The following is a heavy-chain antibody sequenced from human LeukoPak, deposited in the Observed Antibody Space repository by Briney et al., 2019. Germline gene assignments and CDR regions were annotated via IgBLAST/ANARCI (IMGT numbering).Heavy chain of an antibody. CDR1: GYTFTSYD. J-gene: IGHJ3*02. V-gene: IGHV1-8*03. Sequence: ASVKVSCKASGYTFTSYDINWVRQATGQGLEWMGWMNPNSGNTGYAQKFQGRVTITRNTSISTAYMELSSLRSEDTAVYYCAIGNYYDSSGYSDAFDIWGQGTMVTVSS. CDR3: AIGNYYDSSGYSDAFDI. CDR2: MNPNSGNT. D-gene: IGHD3-22*01.